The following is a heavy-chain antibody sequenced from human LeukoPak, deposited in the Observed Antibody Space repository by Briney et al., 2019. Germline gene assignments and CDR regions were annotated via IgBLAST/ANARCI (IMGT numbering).Heavy chain of an antibody. CDR1: GLTLSDHY. Sequence: GGSLRLSCVVSGLTLSDHYMDWVRQAPGKGLEWVGRNTNRARSYTTEYAASVKGRFTISRDESKNALYLQMNSLRAEDTAVYYCAKGDQYSRDWFDPWGQGTMVTVSS. V-gene: IGHV3-72*01. CDR3: AKGDQYSRDWFDP. J-gene: IGHJ5*02. CDR2: NTNRARSYTT. D-gene: IGHD6-13*01.